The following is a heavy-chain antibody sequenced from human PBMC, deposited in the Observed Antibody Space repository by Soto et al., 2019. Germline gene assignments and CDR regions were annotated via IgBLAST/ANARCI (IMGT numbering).Heavy chain of an antibody. Sequence: ASVKVCCKSSVYTFTSCGISWVRPAPGQGLEWMGWISAYNGNTNYAQKLQGRVTMTTDTSTSTAYMELRSLRSDDTAVYYCARDYVLLWSRGPVRVPLYWGQGTLVTVSS. CDR3: ARDYVLLWSRGPVRVPLY. CDR1: VYTFTSCG. D-gene: IGHD3-10*01. J-gene: IGHJ4*02. V-gene: IGHV1-18*01. CDR2: ISAYNGNT.